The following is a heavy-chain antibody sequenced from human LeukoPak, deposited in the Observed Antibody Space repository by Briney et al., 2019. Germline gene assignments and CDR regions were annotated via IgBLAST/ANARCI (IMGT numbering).Heavy chain of an antibody. CDR3: ARDLDYGGNSGDGGWFDP. V-gene: IGHV3-23*01. J-gene: IGHJ5*02. CDR2: ISGSGGST. Sequence: GGTLRLSCAASGFAFSNYAMTWVRQAPGKGLEWVSAISGSGGSTYYADSVKGRFTISRDNSKNTLYLQMNSLRAEDTAVYYCARDLDYGGNSGDGGWFDPWGQGTLVTVSS. D-gene: IGHD4-23*01. CDR1: GFAFSNYA.